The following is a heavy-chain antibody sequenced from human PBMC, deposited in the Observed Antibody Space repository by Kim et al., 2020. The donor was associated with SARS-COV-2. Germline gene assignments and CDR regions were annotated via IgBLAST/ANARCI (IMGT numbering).Heavy chain of an antibody. V-gene: IGHV5-51*01. J-gene: IGHJ6*02. CDR2: IYPGDSDT. Sequence: GESLKISCKGSGYSFTSYWIGWVRQMPGKGLEWMGIIYPGDSDTRYSPSFQGQVTISADKSISTAYLQWSSLKASDTAMYYCARLSARSAPYYSYSYAMDVWGQGTTVTVSS. CDR1: GYSFTSYW. CDR3: ARLSARSAPYYSYSYAMDV.